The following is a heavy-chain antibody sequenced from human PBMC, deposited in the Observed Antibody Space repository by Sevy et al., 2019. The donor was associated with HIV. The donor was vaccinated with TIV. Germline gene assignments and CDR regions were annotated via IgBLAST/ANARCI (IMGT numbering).Heavy chain of an antibody. CDR1: GGSISSYF. V-gene: IGHV4-59*01. D-gene: IGHD3-16*01. J-gene: IGHJ4*02. CDR3: ARDSTTRLGVLDY. Sequence: SETLSLTCSVSGGSISSYFWTWVRQSPGKGLEWIGNIYFTGNTDYSPSLKSRFTLSLDTTKSHFSLILNSVTAADTAFCYCARDSTTRLGVLDYWGQGTLVTVSS. CDR2: IYFTGNT.